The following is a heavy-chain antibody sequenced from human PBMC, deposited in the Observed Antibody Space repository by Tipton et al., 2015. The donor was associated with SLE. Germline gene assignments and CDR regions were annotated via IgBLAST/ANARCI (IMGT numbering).Heavy chain of an antibody. CDR2: VYYSGNT. D-gene: IGHD4-11*01. CDR1: GDSISNVNYY. Sequence: TLSLTRTVSGDSISNVNYYWNWLRQRPGKGLEWIGYVYYSGNTLYNPSLRSRVTMSLDTSKNQFSLKLRSLTAADSAMYFCARMDYSQFQLLYFESWGQGTLVTVSS. CDR3: ARMDYSQFQLLYFES. J-gene: IGHJ4*02. V-gene: IGHV4-30-4*08.